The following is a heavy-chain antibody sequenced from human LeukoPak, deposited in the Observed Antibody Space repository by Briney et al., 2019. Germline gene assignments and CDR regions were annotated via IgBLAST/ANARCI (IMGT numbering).Heavy chain of an antibody. Sequence: GESLKISCKGSGYSFTSYWIGWVRQMPGKGLEWMGIIYPGDSDTRYSPSFQGQVPISAAKSISTAYLQWSSLKASDTAMYYCARTLGTGATTWPFDYWGQGTLVTVSS. V-gene: IGHV5-51*01. CDR2: IYPGDSDT. J-gene: IGHJ4*02. CDR1: GYSFTSYW. D-gene: IGHD1-26*01. CDR3: ARTLGTGATTWPFDY.